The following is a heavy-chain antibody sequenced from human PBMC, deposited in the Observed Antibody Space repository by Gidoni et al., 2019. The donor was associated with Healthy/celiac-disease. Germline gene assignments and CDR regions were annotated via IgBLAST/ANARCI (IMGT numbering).Heavy chain of an antibody. D-gene: IGHD2-2*01. CDR3: ARDRLSGYWSSTSCYASMDV. CDR1: GGTFSSYA. J-gene: IGHJ6*02. CDR2: IIPILGIA. V-gene: IGHV1-69*09. Sequence: QVQLVQSGAEVTKPGSSVKVSCKASGGTFSSYAISWVRQAPGQGLEWRGRIIPILGIANYEQKFQGRSTITADKSTSTAYMELSSLRSEDTAVYYCARDRLSGYWSSTSCYASMDVWGQGTTVTVSS.